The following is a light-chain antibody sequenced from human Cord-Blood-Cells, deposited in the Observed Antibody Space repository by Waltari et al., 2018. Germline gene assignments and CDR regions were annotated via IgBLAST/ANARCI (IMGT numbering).Light chain of an antibody. V-gene: IGKV3-11*01. CDR2: DAS. Sequence: EIVLTQSPATLSLSPGARATLCCRASQSVSSYLAWYQQKPGQAPRLLIYDASNRATGIPARFSGSGSGTDFTLTISSLDPEDFAVYYCQQRSNWPPLYTFGQGTKLEIK. CDR1: QSVSSY. J-gene: IGKJ2*01. CDR3: QQRSNWPPLYT.